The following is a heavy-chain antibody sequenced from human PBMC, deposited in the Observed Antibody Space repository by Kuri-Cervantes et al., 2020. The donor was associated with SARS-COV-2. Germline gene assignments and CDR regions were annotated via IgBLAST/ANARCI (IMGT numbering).Heavy chain of an antibody. CDR3: ASRGNSRNWYFDL. J-gene: IGHJ2*01. V-gene: IGHV3-11*03. D-gene: IGHD2/OR15-2a*01. Sequence: LSLTCAASGFTFSDYYMSWIRQAPGKGLEWVSYISSSSSYTNYADSVKCRFTISRDNAKNSLYLQMNSLRAEDTAVYYCASRGNSRNWYFDLWGRGTLVTVSS. CDR1: GFTFSDYY. CDR2: ISSSSSYT.